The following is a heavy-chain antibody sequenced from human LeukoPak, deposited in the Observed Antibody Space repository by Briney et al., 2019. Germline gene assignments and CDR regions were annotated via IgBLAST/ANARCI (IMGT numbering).Heavy chain of an antibody. D-gene: IGHD3-10*01. V-gene: IGHV4-34*01. CDR1: GGSFSGYY. CDR2: INHSGST. CDR3: ARAVLLWFGELSVLGYFDY. J-gene: IGHJ4*02. Sequence: SETLSLTCAVYGGSFSGYYWSWIRQPPGKGLEWIGEINHSGSTNYNPSLKSRVTISVDTSKNQFSLKLSSVTAADTAVYYCARAVLLWFGELSVLGYFDYWGQGTLVTVSP.